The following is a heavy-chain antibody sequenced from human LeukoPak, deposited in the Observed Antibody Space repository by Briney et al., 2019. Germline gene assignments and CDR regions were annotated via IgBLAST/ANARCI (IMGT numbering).Heavy chain of an antibody. J-gene: IGHJ6*02. D-gene: IGHD3-9*01. V-gene: IGHV3-66*01. CDR3: ARERRPYYDILTLVYYYGMDV. CDR2: VYSGGST. Sequence: GGSLRLSCAASGFTVSSNYMSWVRQAPGKGLEWVSVVYSGGSTYYADSVKGRFTISRDNSKNTLYLQMNSLRAEDTAVYYCARERRPYYDILTLVYYYGMDVWGQGTTVTVSS. CDR1: GFTVSSNY.